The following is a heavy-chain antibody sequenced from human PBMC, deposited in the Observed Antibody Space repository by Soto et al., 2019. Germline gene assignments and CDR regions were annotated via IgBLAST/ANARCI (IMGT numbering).Heavy chain of an antibody. Sequence: SETLSLTCTVSGGSISSYYWSWIRQPPGKGLEWIGYIYYSGSTNYDPSLKSRVTISVDTSKNQFSLKLSSVTAADTAVYYCARHRPGSGGSCYDYWGQGTLVTVSS. J-gene: IGHJ4*02. CDR3: ARHRPGSGGSCYDY. V-gene: IGHV4-59*08. D-gene: IGHD2-15*01. CDR1: GGSISSYY. CDR2: IYYSGST.